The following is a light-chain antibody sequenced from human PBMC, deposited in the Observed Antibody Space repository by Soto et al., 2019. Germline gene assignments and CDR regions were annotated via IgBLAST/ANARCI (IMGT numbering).Light chain of an antibody. J-gene: IGLJ3*02. CDR1: SGHSNYD. CDR3: QTWGTGNWV. Sequence: QPVPTQSPSASASLGASVKLTCTLSSGHSNYDITWHQQQPEKGPRYLMKLNSDGSHTKGDEIPDRFSGSSSGAERYLTISSLQSEDEADYYCQTWGTGNWVFGGGTQLTVL. V-gene: IGLV4-69*01. CDR2: LNSDGSH.